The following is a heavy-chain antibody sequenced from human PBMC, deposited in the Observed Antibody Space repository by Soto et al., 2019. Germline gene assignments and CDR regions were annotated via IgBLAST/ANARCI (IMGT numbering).Heavy chain of an antibody. J-gene: IGHJ5*02. V-gene: IGHV4-31*03. Sequence: QVQLQESGPGLVKPSQTLSLTCTVSGGSISSGGYYWSWIRQHPGKGLEWIGYIDYSGSTYYNPSLKSRVTISVDTSKNQFSLKLSSVTAADTAVYYCARGDIVVVPAAQYNWFDPWGQGTLVTVSS. CDR2: IDYSGST. CDR1: GGSISSGGYY. CDR3: ARGDIVVVPAAQYNWFDP. D-gene: IGHD2-2*01.